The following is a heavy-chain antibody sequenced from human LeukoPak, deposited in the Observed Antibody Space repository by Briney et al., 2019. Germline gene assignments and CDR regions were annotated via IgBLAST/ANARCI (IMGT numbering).Heavy chain of an antibody. J-gene: IGHJ4*02. CDR1: GFTFSSYA. Sequence: GGSLRLSCAASGFTFSSYAMSWVRQAPGKGLEWVSAISGSGGSTYYADSVKGRFTISRDNSKNTLYLQMNSLRAEDTAVYHCAKVVQYYDSSGYYYDYWGQGTLVTVSS. V-gene: IGHV3-23*01. CDR2: ISGSGGST. D-gene: IGHD3-22*01. CDR3: AKVVQYYDSSGYYYDY.